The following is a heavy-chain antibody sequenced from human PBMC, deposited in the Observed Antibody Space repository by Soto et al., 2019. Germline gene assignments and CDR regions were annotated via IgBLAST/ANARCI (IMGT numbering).Heavy chain of an antibody. CDR1: GGSISSYY. Sequence: SDTLSLTCTVSGGSISSYYWSWIRQPPGKGLEWIGYIYYSGSTNYNPSLKSRVTISVDTSKNQFSLKLSSVTAADTAVYYCARTLYSYGPRFDYWGQGTLVTVLL. D-gene: IGHD5-18*01. CDR3: ARTLYSYGPRFDY. CDR2: IYYSGST. V-gene: IGHV4-59*01. J-gene: IGHJ4*02.